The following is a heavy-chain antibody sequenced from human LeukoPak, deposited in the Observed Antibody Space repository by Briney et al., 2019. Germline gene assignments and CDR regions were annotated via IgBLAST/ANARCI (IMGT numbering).Heavy chain of an antibody. CDR2: IWYDGSNK. J-gene: IGHJ4*02. D-gene: IGHD3-10*01. CDR3: ARDLGDGEWLERCFDD. CDR1: GFTFSSYG. V-gene: IGHV3-33*01. Sequence: GGSLRLSCAASGFTFSSYGMHGVRQAPGKGVEWVAVIWYDGSNKYYADSVKGRFTISRDNSKNTLYLQMNSLRAEDTAVYYCARDLGDGEWLERCFDDWGQGTLVTVSS.